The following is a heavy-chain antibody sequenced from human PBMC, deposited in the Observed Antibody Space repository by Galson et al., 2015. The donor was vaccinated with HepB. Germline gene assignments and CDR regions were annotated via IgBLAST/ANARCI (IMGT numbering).Heavy chain of an antibody. Sequence: SLRLSCAASGFTFSSYGMHWVRQAPGKGLEWVAVISYDGSNKYYADSVKGRFTISRDNSKNTLYLQMNSLRAEDTAVYYCANLVSATKANATDYWGQGTLVTVSS. CDR2: ISYDGSNK. D-gene: IGHD1-26*01. V-gene: IGHV3-30*18. CDR1: GFTFSSYG. CDR3: ANLVSATKANATDY. J-gene: IGHJ4*02.